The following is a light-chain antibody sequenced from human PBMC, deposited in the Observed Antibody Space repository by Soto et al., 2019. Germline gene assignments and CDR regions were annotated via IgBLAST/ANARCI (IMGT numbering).Light chain of an antibody. V-gene: IGKV3-15*01. J-gene: IGKJ4*01. Sequence: EIVMTQSPVNMSVSPGEGATLSCRASQSVSTNLAWYQQKPGQAPRLLFYGASTRATGIPARISGSGSGTEFTLTISSLQSEDFAVYYCQQYSNWLTFGGGTKVEIK. CDR3: QQYSNWLT. CDR1: QSVSTN. CDR2: GAS.